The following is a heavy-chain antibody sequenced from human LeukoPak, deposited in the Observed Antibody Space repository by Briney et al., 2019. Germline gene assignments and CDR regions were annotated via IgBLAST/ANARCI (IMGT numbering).Heavy chain of an antibody. V-gene: IGHV3-23*01. D-gene: IGHD4-23*01. Sequence: PGGSLRLSCAASGFTFSSYAMSWVRQAPGKGLEWVSAISGSGGSTYYADSVKGRFTISRDNSKNTLYLQMNSLRAEDKAVYYCAKATPTVVTTLGAFDIWGQGTMVTVSS. CDR1: GFTFSSYA. J-gene: IGHJ3*02. CDR2: ISGSGGST. CDR3: AKATPTVVTTLGAFDI.